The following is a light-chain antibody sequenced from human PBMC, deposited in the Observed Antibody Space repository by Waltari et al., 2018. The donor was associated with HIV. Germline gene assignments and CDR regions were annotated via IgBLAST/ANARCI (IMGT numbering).Light chain of an antibody. CDR1: SSDFGGNNY. V-gene: IGLV2-14*01. CDR2: EVS. Sequence: QSALTQPASVSGSPGQSITISCTGTSSDFGGNNYVSWYQYHPGKAPKLMIYEVSNRPSGVSNRFSGSKSGNTASLTISGLQAEDEGDYYCSSYTRSSTLFGGGTKLTVL. J-gene: IGLJ2*01. CDR3: SSYTRSSTL.